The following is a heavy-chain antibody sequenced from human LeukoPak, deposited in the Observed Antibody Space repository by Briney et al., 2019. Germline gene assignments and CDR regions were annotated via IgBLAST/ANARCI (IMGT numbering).Heavy chain of an antibody. Sequence: PGGSLRLSCAASGFTFSSYAMSWVRQAPGQGLEWVSAISGSGGSTYYADSVKGRFTISRDNSKNTLYLQMNSLRAEDTAVYYCAKGARIAAAGTGRYYYYYYGMDVWGQGTTVTVSS. CDR3: AKGARIAAAGTGRYYYYYYGMDV. V-gene: IGHV3-23*01. J-gene: IGHJ6*02. CDR2: ISGSGGST. CDR1: GFTFSSYA. D-gene: IGHD6-13*01.